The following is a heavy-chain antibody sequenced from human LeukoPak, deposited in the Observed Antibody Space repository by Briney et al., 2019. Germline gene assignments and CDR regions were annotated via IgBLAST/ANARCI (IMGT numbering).Heavy chain of an antibody. V-gene: IGHV3-33*01. CDR1: GFTFGGYG. CDR3: TRYNNAHFAS. Sequence: PGRSLRLSCAGSGFTFGGYGMHWFRQTPGKGLEWVAVIAYDGSRAFYADSVKGRFTISRDNSKNTMSVQMDELRAEDTAVYYCTRYNNAHFASWGQGTLVTVSS. J-gene: IGHJ4*02. D-gene: IGHD1-14*01. CDR2: IAYDGSRA.